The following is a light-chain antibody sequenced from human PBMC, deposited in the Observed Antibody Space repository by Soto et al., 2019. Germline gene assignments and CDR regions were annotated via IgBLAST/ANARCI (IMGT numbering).Light chain of an antibody. Sequence: EIVLSQSPGTLCLSPGERATLSCSASQSVSSSYLTWYQQKPRQAPSLLIYGASRRATGTPDRFSGSGSGTDFTLTISRLEPEDFAVYYCQQYGSSPWTFGQGTKVDIK. V-gene: IGKV3-20*01. CDR1: QSVSSSY. CDR2: GAS. CDR3: QQYGSSPWT. J-gene: IGKJ1*01.